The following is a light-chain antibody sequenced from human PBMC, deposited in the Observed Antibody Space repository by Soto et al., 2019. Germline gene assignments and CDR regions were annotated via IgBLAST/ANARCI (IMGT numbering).Light chain of an antibody. J-gene: IGLJ2*01. CDR1: SSDVGGYNY. CDR2: DVT. V-gene: IGLV2-11*01. Sequence: QSALTQPRSVSGSPGQSVTISCTGTSSDVGGYNYVSWYQQHPGKAPKVMIYDVTKRPSGVPDRISGSKSGNTASLIISGLQAEDEADYYCCSYAGSYTLVFGGGTKLTVL. CDR3: CSYAGSYTLV.